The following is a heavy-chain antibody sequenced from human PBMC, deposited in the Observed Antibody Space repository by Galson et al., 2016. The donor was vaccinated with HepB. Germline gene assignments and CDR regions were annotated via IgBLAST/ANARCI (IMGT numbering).Heavy chain of an antibody. J-gene: IGHJ4*02. V-gene: IGHV3-15*01. CDR1: GFTFTNAW. CDR2: IKSKTDGGSI. D-gene: IGHD3-16*01. Sequence: ASGFTFTNAWMSWVRQAPGKGLEWVGRIKSKTDGGSIEYAAVVKGRFTISRDDSKNTLYLHMTSLRTDDTAMYYCTTPTTGEWGQGTLVTVS. CDR3: TTPTTGE.